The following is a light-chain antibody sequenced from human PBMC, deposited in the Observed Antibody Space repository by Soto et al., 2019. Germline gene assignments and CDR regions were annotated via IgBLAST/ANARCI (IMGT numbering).Light chain of an antibody. V-gene: IGLV2-14*01. CDR3: SSYTSSSTYV. CDR1: SSDVGGYDY. Sequence: HSVLTQPASVSGSPLQSIAISCTGTSSDVGGYDYVSWYQQHPGKAPKVMIYDVSNRPSGVSNRFSGSKSGNTASLTISGLQAEDEADYYCSSYTSSSTYVFGTGTKVTVL. CDR2: DVS. J-gene: IGLJ1*01.